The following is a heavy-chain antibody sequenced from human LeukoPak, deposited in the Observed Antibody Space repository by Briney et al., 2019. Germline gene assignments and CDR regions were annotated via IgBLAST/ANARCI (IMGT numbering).Heavy chain of an antibody. CDR1: GGSINSPTYY. CDR3: AKSDHSTAYYCDY. CDR2: IHYSGST. V-gene: IGHV4-39*01. Sequence: PSETLSLTCTVSGGSINSPTYYWGWIRQPPGKGLEWIGSIHYSGSTYYNPSLKSRVTISVDTSKNEFSLKLTSVTAADTAVYLCAKSDHSTAYYCDYWGQGTLVTVSS. J-gene: IGHJ4*02. D-gene: IGHD4-11*01.